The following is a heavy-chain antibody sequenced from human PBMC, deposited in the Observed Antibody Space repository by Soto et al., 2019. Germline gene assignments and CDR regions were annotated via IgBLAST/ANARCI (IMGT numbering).Heavy chain of an antibody. V-gene: IGHV4-31*03. CDR3: ARSKVAFNWFDP. CDR1: GGSISSGGYY. D-gene: IGHD2-15*01. J-gene: IGHJ5*02. Sequence: LSLTCTVSGGSISSGGYYWSWIRQHPGKGLEWIGYIYYSGSTYYNPSLKSRVTISVDTSKNQFSLKLSSVTAADTAVYYCARSKVAFNWFDPWGQGTLVTVSS. CDR2: IYYSGST.